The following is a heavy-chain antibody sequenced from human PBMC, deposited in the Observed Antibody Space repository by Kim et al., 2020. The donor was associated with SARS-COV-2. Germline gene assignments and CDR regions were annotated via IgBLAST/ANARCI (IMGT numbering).Heavy chain of an antibody. CDR1: GFTFSSYG. CDR3: AKDRVSYGLSGQDY. CDR2: ISYDGSNK. V-gene: IGHV3-30*18. J-gene: IGHJ4*02. Sequence: GGSLRLSCAASGFTFSSYGMHWVRQAPGKGLEWVAVISYDGSNKYYADSVKGRFTISRDNSKNTLYLQMNSLRAEDTAVYYCAKDRVSYGLSGQDYWGQGTLVTVSS. D-gene: IGHD5-18*01.